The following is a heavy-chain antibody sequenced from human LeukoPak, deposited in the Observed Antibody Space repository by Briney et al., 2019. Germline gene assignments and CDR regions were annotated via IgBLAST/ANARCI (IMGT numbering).Heavy chain of an antibody. CDR3: ARRPYRTNGVCYGELGFDP. D-gene: IGHD2-8*01. CDR2: INTNTGNP. V-gene: IGHV7-4-1*02. Sequence: ASVKVSCKASGYTFTSYAMNWVRQAPGQGLEWMGWINTNTGNPTYAQGFTGRFVFSLDTSVSTAYLQISSLKAEDTAVYYCARRPYRTNGVCYGELGFDPWGQGTLVTVSS. J-gene: IGHJ5*02. CDR1: GYTFTSYA.